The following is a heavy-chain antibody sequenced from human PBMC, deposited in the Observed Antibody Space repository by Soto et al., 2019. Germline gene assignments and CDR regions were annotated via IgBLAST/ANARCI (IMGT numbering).Heavy chain of an antibody. CDR3: ARVGYSSSWTPVYFRGWFDP. CDR2: IIPIFGTA. J-gene: IGHJ5*02. CDR1: GGTFSSYA. D-gene: IGHD6-13*01. Sequence: ASVKVSCKASGGTFSSYAISWVRQAPGQGLEWMGGIIPIFGTANYAQKFQGRVTITADKSTSTAYMELSSLRSEDTAVYYCARVGYSSSWTPVYFRGWFDPWGQGTLVTVSS. V-gene: IGHV1-69*06.